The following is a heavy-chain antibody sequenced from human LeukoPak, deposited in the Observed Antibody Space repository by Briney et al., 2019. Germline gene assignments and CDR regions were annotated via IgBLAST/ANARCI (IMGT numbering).Heavy chain of an antibody. CDR3: ARNHYDILTGYSPANY. V-gene: IGHV7-4-1*02. J-gene: IGHJ4*02. D-gene: IGHD3-9*01. Sequence: GASVKVSCKASGYTFSGYHVHWVRQAPGQGLEWMGWINTNTGNPTYAQGFTGRFVFSLDTSVSTAYLQISSLKAEDTAVYYCARNHYDILTGYSPANYWGQGTLVTVSS. CDR2: INTNTGNP. CDR1: GYTFSGYH.